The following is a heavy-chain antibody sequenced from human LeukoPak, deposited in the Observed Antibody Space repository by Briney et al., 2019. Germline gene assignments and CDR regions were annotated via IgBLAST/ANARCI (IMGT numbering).Heavy chain of an antibody. J-gene: IGHJ4*02. V-gene: IGHV1-24*01. Sequence: ASVKVSCKVSGYTLTELSMHWVRQAPGKGLEWMGGFDPEDGETIYAQKFQGRVTMIEDTSTDTAYMELSSLRSEDMAVYYCATETPLVGRTTFFTYWGQGTLVTVSS. CDR2: FDPEDGET. CDR1: GYTLTELS. CDR3: ATETPLVGRTTFFTY. D-gene: IGHD1-26*01.